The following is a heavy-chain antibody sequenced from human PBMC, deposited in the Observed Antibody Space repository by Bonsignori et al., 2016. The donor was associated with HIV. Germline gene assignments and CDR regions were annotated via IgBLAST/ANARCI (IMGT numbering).Heavy chain of an antibody. D-gene: IGHD1-26*01. Sequence: QLQLQESGSGVVRPSQTLSLNCTVSGGSMNSGAYAWSWIRQPPGKGLEWIGFIYHRGXTYYNPSFESRVTLSVDLSRTQFSLEISSVTAADTAVYYCARTSGSLYFQFWGQGTLVTVSS. CDR2: IYHRGXT. V-gene: IGHV4-30-2*01. J-gene: IGHJ1*01. CDR1: GGSMNSGAYA. CDR3: ARTSGSLYFQF.